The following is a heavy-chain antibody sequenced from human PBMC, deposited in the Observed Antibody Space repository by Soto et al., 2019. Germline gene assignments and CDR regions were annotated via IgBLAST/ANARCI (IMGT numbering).Heavy chain of an antibody. D-gene: IGHD2-15*01. J-gene: IGHJ3*01. CDR2: INPGGGST. CDR1: GYTFTSYY. CDR3: ATYCSGGTCPSGPWN. V-gene: IGHV1-46*03. Sequence: QVQLVQSGAEVKKPGASVKVSCKASGYTFTSYYMHWVRQAPGQGLEWMGIINPGGGSTSYAQKFQGRVTMTRDTSTSTIYMEVSSLRSEDTAVYYCATYCSGGTCPSGPWNWRQGTMVTVSS.